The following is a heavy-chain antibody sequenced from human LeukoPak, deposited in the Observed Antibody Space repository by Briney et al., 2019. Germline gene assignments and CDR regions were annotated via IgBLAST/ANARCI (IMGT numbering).Heavy chain of an antibody. V-gene: IGHV3-23*01. Sequence: GGSLRLSCAASGFTFGTYAMTWVRQAPGKGLEWVSAIDDSGFNTYYADSVRGRFTISRDNSKNTLYLQMNSLRAEDTAVYYCASSWSTVDYWGQGTLVTVSS. D-gene: IGHD4-17*01. CDR2: IDDSGFNT. CDR1: GFTFGTYA. J-gene: IGHJ4*02. CDR3: ASSWSTVDY.